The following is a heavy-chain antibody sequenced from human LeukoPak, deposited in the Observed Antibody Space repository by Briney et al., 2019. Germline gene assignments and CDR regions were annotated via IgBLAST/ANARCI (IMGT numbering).Heavy chain of an antibody. Sequence: GGSLRLSCAASGFTFSSYEMNWVRQAPGKGLEWVSYISSSGSTIYYADSAKGRFTISRDNAKNSLYLQMNSLRAEDTAVYYCVVVVAATVFDYWGQGTLVTVSS. D-gene: IGHD2-15*01. CDR3: VVVVAATVFDY. V-gene: IGHV3-48*03. CDR2: ISSSGSTI. CDR1: GFTFSSYE. J-gene: IGHJ4*02.